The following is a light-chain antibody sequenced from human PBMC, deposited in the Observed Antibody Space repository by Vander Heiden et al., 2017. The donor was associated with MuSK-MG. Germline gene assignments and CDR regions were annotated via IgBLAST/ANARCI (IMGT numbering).Light chain of an antibody. Sequence: QSALTQPASVSGSPGQSITISCTGTSSDVGGYNYVSWYQQHPGKAPKRMIYDVSNRPAGVAKRFSGSKSDNTASLTISGLQAEEEAEYYCSADTSSSTLVFGGGTKLTVL. CDR1: SSDVGGYNY. CDR3: SADTSSSTLV. J-gene: IGLJ3*02. V-gene: IGLV2-14*01. CDR2: DVS.